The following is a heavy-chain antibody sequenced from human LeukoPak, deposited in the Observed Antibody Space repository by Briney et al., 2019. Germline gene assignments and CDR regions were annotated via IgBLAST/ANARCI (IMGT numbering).Heavy chain of an antibody. Sequence: GGSLRLSCAASGFTFSDYYMSWIRQAPGKGLEWVSYISSSGSTIYYADSVKGRFTISRDNAKNSLYLQMNSLRAEDTAVYYCTTDELVGATTSNYWGQGTLVTVSS. V-gene: IGHV3-11*04. CDR1: GFTFSDYY. J-gene: IGHJ4*02. CDR3: TTDELVGATTSNY. D-gene: IGHD1-26*01. CDR2: ISSSGSTI.